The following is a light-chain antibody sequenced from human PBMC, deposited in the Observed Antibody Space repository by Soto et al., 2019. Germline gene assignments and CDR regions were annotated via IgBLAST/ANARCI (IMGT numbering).Light chain of an antibody. J-gene: IGKJ5*01. CDR1: QSVSSC. V-gene: IGKV3-11*01. Sequence: EIVLTQSPATLSLSPGERATLSCRASQSVSSCLAWYQQKPGQAPRLLIYDASNRATGIPARFSGSGSGADFTLTISSLEPEDFAIYYCQQRSNWPPLTFGQGTRLEIK. CDR3: QQRSNWPPLT. CDR2: DAS.